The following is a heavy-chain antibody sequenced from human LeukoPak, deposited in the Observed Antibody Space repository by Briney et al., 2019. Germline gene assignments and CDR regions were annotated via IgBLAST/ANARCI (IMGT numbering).Heavy chain of an antibody. D-gene: IGHD3-3*01. CDR2: IYYSGNT. CDR1: GGSISSSSYY. CDR3: ARQSPKNDFWSAYYCWFDP. V-gene: IGHV4-39*01. Sequence: SETLSLTCTVSGGSISSSSYYWGWIRQPPGKGLEWIGSIYYSGNTHYNPSLKSRVAISVDTPNNQFSLKLTSVTAADTAVYYCARQSPKNDFWSAYYCWFDPWGQGTLVTVSS. J-gene: IGHJ5*02.